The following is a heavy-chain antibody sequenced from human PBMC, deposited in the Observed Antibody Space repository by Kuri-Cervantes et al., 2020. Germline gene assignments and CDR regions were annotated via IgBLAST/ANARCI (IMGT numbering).Heavy chain of an antibody. D-gene: IGHD2-2*01. J-gene: IGHJ4*02. CDR3: ARGPGLGYCSSTSCSAYYFDY. CDR1: GGSISSGGYY. CDR2: IYYSGST. V-gene: IGHV4-39*01. Sequence: ESLKISCTVSGGSISSGGYYWSWIRQHPGKGLEWIGSIYYSGSTYYNPSLKSRVTISVDTSKNQFSLKLSSVTAADTAVYYCARGPGLGYCSSTSCSAYYFDYWGQGTLVTVSS.